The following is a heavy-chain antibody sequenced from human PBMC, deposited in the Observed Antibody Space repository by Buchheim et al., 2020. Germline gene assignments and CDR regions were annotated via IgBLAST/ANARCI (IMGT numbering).Heavy chain of an antibody. CDR1: GFTFGDYT. V-gene: IGHV3-49*04. Sequence: EVRLVESGGGLVQPGRSLRLSCSASGFTFGDYTVTWVRQAPGKGLEWVGFIRTNSYGGTTEYAASLKDRFTISRDDSRNIAYLQMDGLETGDTGVYYCCREGVGTTFLPLGFDYWGQGAL. D-gene: IGHD2/OR15-2a*01. CDR2: IRTNSYGGTT. J-gene: IGHJ4*02. CDR3: CREGVGTTFLPLGFDY.